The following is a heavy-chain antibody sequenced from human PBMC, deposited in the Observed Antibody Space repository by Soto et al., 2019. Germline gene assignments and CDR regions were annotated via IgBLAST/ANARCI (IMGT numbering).Heavy chain of an antibody. CDR3: AKGVPGIAVAGTGYFQH. Sequence: GGSLRLSCAASGFTFSSYAMSWVRQAPGKRLEWVSGISGSGDSTYYADSVKGRFTISRDNSKNTLYLQMNSLRAEDTAVYYCAKGVPGIAVAGTGYFQHWGQGTLVTVSS. CDR2: ISGSGDST. D-gene: IGHD6-19*01. V-gene: IGHV3-23*01. CDR1: GFTFSSYA. J-gene: IGHJ1*01.